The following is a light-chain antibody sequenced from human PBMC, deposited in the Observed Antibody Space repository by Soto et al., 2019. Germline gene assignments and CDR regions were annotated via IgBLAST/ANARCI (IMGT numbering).Light chain of an antibody. CDR2: DDS. Sequence: SYELTQSPSVSVAPGQTAMMTCGGDNIGTKTVHWFQQRPGQAPVLVVFDDSDRPSGIPERFSGSNSGTTATLTISRVEAGDAADYYCQVWDSSLLHPVFGTAPKVTVL. CDR1: NIGTKT. J-gene: IGLJ1*01. V-gene: IGLV3-21*02. CDR3: QVWDSSLLHPV.